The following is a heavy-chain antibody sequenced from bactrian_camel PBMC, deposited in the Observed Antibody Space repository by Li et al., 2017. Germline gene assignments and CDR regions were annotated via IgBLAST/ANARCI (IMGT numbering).Heavy chain of an antibody. J-gene: IGHJ4*01. CDR1: GLRYNYTQYS. CDR3: AAAAWSSWTDYLKSGAYNY. D-gene: IGHD5*01. V-gene: IGHV3S1*01. CDR2: LYLGGGST. Sequence: HVQLVESGGGSVESGGSLRLSCAASGLRYNYTQYSMAWFRQAPGKEREGVAALYLGGGSTYYANTVRGRFTISRDIAKGTVYLHMNRLKPEDTGVYYCAAAAWSSWTDYLKSGAYNYWGQGTQVTVS.